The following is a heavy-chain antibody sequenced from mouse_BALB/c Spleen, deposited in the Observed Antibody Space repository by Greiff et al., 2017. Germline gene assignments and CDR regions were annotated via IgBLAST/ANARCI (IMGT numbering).Heavy chain of an antibody. CDR2: VNPNNGGT. J-gene: IGHJ1*01. V-gene: IGHV1-26*01. Sequence: EVQLQQSGPDLVKPGASVKIFCKASGYSFTGYYMHWVKQSHGKSLEWIGRVNPNNGGTSYNQKFKGKAILTVDKSSSTAYMELRSLTSEDSAVYYCARSGMYDGNYVGYFDVWGAGTTVTVSS. D-gene: IGHD2-3*01. CDR1: GYSFTGYY. CDR3: ARSGMYDGNYVGYFDV.